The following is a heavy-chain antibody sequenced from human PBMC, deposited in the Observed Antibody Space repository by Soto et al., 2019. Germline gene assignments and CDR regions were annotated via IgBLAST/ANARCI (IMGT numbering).Heavy chain of an antibody. V-gene: IGHV3-15*07. CDR1: GFTFSNAW. Sequence: EVQLVESGGGLVKPGGSLRLSCAASGFTFSNAWMNWVRQAPGKGLEWVGRIQSKTDGGTTDYAAPVKGRFTISRDDSKNTLYLQMNSLKTEDTAVYYCTADPVTMIVVVPFSGWGQGTLVTVSS. CDR2: IQSKTDGGTT. CDR3: TADPVTMIVVVPFSG. D-gene: IGHD3-22*01. J-gene: IGHJ4*02.